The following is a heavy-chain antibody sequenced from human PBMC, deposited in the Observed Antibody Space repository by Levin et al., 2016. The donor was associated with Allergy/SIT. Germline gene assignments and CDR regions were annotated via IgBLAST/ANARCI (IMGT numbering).Heavy chain of an antibody. J-gene: IGHJ4*02. D-gene: IGHD4-17*01. Sequence: GGSLRLSCAASGFTFSSYAMSWVRQAPGKGLEWVSSITGSGENTDYGNSVKGRFTISRDNSKNTLSLQMSSLRAEDTAIYYCSKATDDYGDSEFDYWGQGALVTVSS. CDR2: ITGSGENT. CDR3: SKATDDYGDSEFDY. V-gene: IGHV3-23*01. CDR1: GFTFSSYA.